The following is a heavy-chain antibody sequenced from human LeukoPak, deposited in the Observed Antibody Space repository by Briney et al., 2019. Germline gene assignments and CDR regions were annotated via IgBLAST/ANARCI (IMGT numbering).Heavy chain of an antibody. D-gene: IGHD4/OR15-4a*01. CDR2: ITSSGTTT. Sequence: GGSLRLSCSASGFSFSDFYMSWFRLSPEKGREWLAYITSSGTTTEYADSVKGRFTISRVNAKNSLYLQMDSLRPEDTASYYCARDPDYGDPYWGQGTAVTVSS. CDR3: ARDPDYGDPY. CDR1: GFSFSDFY. J-gene: IGHJ4*02. V-gene: IGHV3-11*01.